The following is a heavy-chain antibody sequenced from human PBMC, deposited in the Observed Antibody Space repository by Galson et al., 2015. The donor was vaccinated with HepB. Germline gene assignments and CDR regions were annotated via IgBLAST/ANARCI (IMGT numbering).Heavy chain of an antibody. J-gene: IGHJ6*02. CDR2: IYSGGST. CDR1: GFTVSSNY. Sequence: SLRLSCAASGFTVSSNYMSWVRQAPGKGLEWVSVIYSGGSTYYADSVKGRFTISRDNSKNTLYLQMNSLRAEDTAVYYCASRYSSGWYGDYYYYGMDVWGQGTTVTVSS. CDR3: ASRYSSGWYGDYYYYGMDV. V-gene: IGHV3-66*01. D-gene: IGHD6-19*01.